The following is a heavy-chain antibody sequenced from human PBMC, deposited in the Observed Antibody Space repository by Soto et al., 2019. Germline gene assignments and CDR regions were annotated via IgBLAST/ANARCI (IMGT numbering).Heavy chain of an antibody. CDR2: IFSNDEK. J-gene: IGHJ6*03. D-gene: IGHD2-2*01. CDR3: ARIWYWSSSRCYVCYYYMDV. CDR1: GFSLSNARMG. Sequence: QVTLKESGPVLVKPTETLTLTCTVSGFSLSNARMGVSWIRQPPGKALEWLAHIFSNDEKSYTTSLKSRLTISKVAYKSQVVLTMTNMDPVDTARYYCARIWYWSSSRCYVCYYYMDVWGKGTTVTVSS. V-gene: IGHV2-26*01.